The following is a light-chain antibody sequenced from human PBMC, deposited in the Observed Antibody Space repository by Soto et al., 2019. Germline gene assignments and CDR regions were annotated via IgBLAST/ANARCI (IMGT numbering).Light chain of an antibody. J-gene: IGLJ1*01. Sequence: QSVLTQPASVSGSPGQSITISCTGTSSDVGARDYVSWYQQHPGKAPKLMIYDVSNRPSGVSNRFSGSKSGNTASLTVSGLQAEDEADYYCNSYAISTDSYVFGTGTKLTVL. V-gene: IGLV2-14*01. CDR2: DVS. CDR3: NSYAISTDSYV. CDR1: SSDVGARDY.